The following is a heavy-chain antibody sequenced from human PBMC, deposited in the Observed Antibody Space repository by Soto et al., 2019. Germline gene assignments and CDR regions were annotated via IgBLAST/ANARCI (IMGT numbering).Heavy chain of an antibody. Sequence: SLRLSCAASGFTFSNYAMQWVRQAPGKGLEWVAVISNDGKRKDYGDSVKGRFTISRDNSRNSLDLQMDSLRPDDTAVYHCVGVGTGGSSWYNWFDPWGQGTLVTVSS. J-gene: IGHJ5*02. V-gene: IGHV3-30*04. CDR1: GFTFSNYA. D-gene: IGHD6-13*01. CDR3: VGVGTGGSSWYNWFDP. CDR2: ISNDGKRK.